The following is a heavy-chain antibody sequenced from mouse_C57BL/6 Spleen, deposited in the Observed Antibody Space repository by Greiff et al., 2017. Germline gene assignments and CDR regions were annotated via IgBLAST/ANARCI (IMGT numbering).Heavy chain of an antibody. V-gene: IGHV1-54*01. CDR1: GYAFTNYL. CDR2: INPGSGGT. Sequence: QVQLQQSGAELVRPGTSVKVSCKASGYAFTNYLIEWVKQRPGQGLEWIGVINPGSGGTNYNEKFKGKATLTADKSSSTAYMQLSSLTSEDSAVYFCARSNYYGSTFAYWGQGTLVTVSA. D-gene: IGHD1-1*01. J-gene: IGHJ3*01. CDR3: ARSNYYGSTFAY.